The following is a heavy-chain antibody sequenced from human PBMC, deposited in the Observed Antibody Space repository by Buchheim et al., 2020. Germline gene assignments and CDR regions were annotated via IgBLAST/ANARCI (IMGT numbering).Heavy chain of an antibody. CDR1: GFTFSSYG. J-gene: IGHJ5*02. V-gene: IGHV3-30*18. CDR2: ISYDGSNK. CDR3: AKDLDERPRLWFGELLPQFDP. Sequence: QVQLVESGGGVVQPGRSLRLSCAASGFTFSSYGMHWVRQAPGKGLEWVAVISYDGSNKYYADSVKGRFTISRDNSKNTLYLQMNSLRAEDTAVYYCAKDLDERPRLWFGELLPQFDPWGQGTL. D-gene: IGHD3-10*01.